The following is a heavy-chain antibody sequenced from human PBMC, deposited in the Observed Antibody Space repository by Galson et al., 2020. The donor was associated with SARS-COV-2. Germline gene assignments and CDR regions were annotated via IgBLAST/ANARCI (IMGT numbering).Heavy chain of an antibody. CDR2: IYSGGST. V-gene: IGHV3-53*01. CDR1: GVTVSSNY. J-gene: IGHJ6*02. CDR3: AGGTSIAVAGIYSYDGMDV. D-gene: IGHD6-19*01. Sequence: GGSLRLSCAASGVTVSSNYRSWVRQAPGKGLEWVSVIYSGGSTYYADSVKSRFTISRDNSKNKLYLKMNSLTAEDTAVYYCAGGTSIAVAGIYSYDGMDVWGQGTTVTVSS.